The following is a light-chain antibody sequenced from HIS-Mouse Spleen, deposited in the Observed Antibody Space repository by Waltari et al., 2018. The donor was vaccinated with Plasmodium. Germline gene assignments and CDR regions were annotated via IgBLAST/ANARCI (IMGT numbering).Light chain of an antibody. V-gene: IGKV3-15*01. CDR2: GES. Sequence: EIVMTQSPATLSVSPGERATLSCRASQSVSSNLAWYQQKPCQAPRLLIYGESTRATGIPARFSGSGSGTEFNLTISSLQSEDFAVYYCQQYNNWSFTFGPGTKVDIK. CDR3: QQYNNWSFT. J-gene: IGKJ3*01. CDR1: QSVSSN.